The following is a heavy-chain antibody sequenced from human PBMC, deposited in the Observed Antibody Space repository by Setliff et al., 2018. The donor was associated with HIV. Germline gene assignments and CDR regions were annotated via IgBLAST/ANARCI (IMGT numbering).Heavy chain of an antibody. Sequence: LRLSCAASGSTFSNYWMSWVRQAPGKGPEWVANIKQDGSEKYYVESVKGRFAISRDNAKNSLYLQMNSLRVEDTAVYYCVRTGLGLIDYWGQGTLVTVS. CDR1: GSTFSNYW. CDR2: IKQDGSEK. CDR3: VRTGLGLIDY. V-gene: IGHV3-7*03. J-gene: IGHJ4*02. D-gene: IGHD3-16*01.